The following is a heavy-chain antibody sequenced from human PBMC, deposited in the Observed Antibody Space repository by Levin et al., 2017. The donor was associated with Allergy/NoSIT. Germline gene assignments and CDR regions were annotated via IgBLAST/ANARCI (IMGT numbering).Heavy chain of an antibody. D-gene: IGHD3-22*01. Sequence: SCAASGFTLSSSGMHWVRQAPGKGLEWVAVISYDGSNKYYGDSVKGRFTISRDNSKNTLDLQMKSLRAEDTAVYYCAKDLGMRVVMERSSAHYYYYGMDVWGQGTTVTVSS. CDR3: AKDLGMRVVMERSSAHYYYYGMDV. V-gene: IGHV3-30*18. CDR1: GFTLSSSG. J-gene: IGHJ6*02. CDR2: ISYDGSNK.